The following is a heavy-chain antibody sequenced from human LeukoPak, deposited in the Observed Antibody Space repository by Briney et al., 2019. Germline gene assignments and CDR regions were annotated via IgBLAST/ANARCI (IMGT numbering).Heavy chain of an antibody. CDR1: GGSISSGSYY. Sequence: PSETLSLTCTVSGGSISSGSYYWSWIRQPAGKGLEWIGRIYSSGSTNYNPSLKSRVTISLDTSKNQFSLKLSSVTAADTAVYYCARRPKVVAATFDYWGQGTLVTVSS. CDR3: ARRPKVVAATFDY. V-gene: IGHV4-61*02. J-gene: IGHJ4*02. D-gene: IGHD2-15*01. CDR2: IYSSGST.